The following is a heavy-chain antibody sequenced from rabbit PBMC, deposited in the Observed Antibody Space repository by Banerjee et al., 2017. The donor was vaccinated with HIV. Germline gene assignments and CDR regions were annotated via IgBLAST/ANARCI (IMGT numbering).Heavy chain of an antibody. V-gene: IGHV1S40*01. CDR2: IGAGSSGST. D-gene: IGHD6-1*01. J-gene: IGHJ4*01. Sequence: QSLEESGGGLVQPEGSLTLTCTASGFSFSSSYYMCWVRQAPGKGLEWIACIGAGSSGSTAYASWAKGRFTISKTSSTTVTLQMTSLTAADTATYFCARDTYPSVGVVYATGYFNLWGPGTLVTVS. CDR1: GFSFSSSYY. CDR3: ARDTYPSVGVVYATGYFNL.